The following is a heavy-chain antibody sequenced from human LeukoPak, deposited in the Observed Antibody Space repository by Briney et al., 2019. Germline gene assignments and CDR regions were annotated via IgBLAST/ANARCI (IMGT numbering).Heavy chain of an antibody. CDR2: ISGSGGST. CDR1: GFTVSSNY. Sequence: PGGSLRLSCAASGFTVSSNYMSWVRQAPGKGLEWVSAISGSGGSTYYADSVKGRFTISRDNSKNTLYLQMNSLRAEDTAVYYCANSRDCYEDWGQGTLVTVSS. J-gene: IGHJ4*02. V-gene: IGHV3-23*01. D-gene: IGHD2-21*02. CDR3: ANSRDCYED.